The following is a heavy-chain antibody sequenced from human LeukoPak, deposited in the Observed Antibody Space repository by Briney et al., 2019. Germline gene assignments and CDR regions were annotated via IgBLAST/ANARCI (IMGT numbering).Heavy chain of an antibody. Sequence: GGSLRLSCAGSGVSFSRYWRAGVRQAPGKGLEGGASINQEVGRINYADALKGRFTISRDNAKSSLFLQMTSLRVEDTAVYYCARLKDDVTNFDYWGQGTLVTVSS. CDR1: GVSFSRYW. V-gene: IGHV3-7*01. CDR2: INQEVGRI. D-gene: IGHD2-8*01. CDR3: ARLKDDVTNFDY. J-gene: IGHJ4*02.